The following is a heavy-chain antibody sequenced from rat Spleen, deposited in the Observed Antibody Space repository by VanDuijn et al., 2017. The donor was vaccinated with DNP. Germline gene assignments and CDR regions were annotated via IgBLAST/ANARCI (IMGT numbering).Heavy chain of an antibody. J-gene: IGHJ3*01. CDR2: ISASGGST. D-gene: IGHD1-10*01. V-gene: IGHV5-46*01. CDR3: ASLNNYNWFAY. Sequence: EVQLVESGGGLVQPGRSMKLSCTASGFTFSTFPMAWVRQAPTKGLEWVTTISASGGSTYYRDSVKGRFTVSRENAQSTLYLQMTNLRSEDTATYYCASLNNYNWFAYWGQGTLVTVSS. CDR1: GFTFSTFP.